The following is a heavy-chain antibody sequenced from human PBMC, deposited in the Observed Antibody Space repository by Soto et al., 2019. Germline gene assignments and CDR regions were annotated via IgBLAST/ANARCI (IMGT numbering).Heavy chain of an antibody. CDR1: GFTFSSYA. CDR2: ISGSGGST. CDR3: AKDPHGGWQWLGHFDY. J-gene: IGHJ4*02. V-gene: IGHV3-23*01. Sequence: PGGSLRLSCAASGFTFSSYAMSWVRQATGKGLEWVSAISGSGGSTYYADSVKGRFTISRDNSKNTLYLQMNSLRAEDTAVYYCAKDPHGGWQWLGHFDYWGQGTLVTVSS. D-gene: IGHD6-19*01.